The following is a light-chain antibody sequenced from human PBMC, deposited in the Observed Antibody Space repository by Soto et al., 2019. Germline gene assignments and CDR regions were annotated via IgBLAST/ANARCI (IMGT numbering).Light chain of an antibody. CDR2: KAS. V-gene: IGKV1-5*03. CDR3: QQYERYPMT. CDR1: QSISPW. J-gene: IGKJ4*01. Sequence: DSQMTQFPSTLSASVGGRVTITSRASQSISPWLAWYQQKPGKAPKILISKASTLQSGVPPRFSGSGSGTEFTLTISSLQPDDFATYYCQQYERYPMTFGGGTKVEIK.